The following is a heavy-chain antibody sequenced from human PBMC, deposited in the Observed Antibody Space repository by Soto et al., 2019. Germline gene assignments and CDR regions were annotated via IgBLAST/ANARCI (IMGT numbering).Heavy chain of an antibody. D-gene: IGHD3-10*01. CDR3: TRSPVLVRGVRAFDY. V-gene: IGHV3-13*01. Sequence: QSGGSLRLSCAASGFTFSRYDMHWVRQATGKSLEWVSAIGTAGDTYYPGSVKGRFTISRENAKNSLYLQMNSLRAGDTAVYYCTRSPVLVRGVRAFDYWGQGTLVTVSS. CDR2: IGTAGDT. J-gene: IGHJ4*02. CDR1: GFTFSRYD.